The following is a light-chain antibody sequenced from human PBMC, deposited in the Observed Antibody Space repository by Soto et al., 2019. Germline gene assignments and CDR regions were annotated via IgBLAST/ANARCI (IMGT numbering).Light chain of an antibody. CDR2: KAS. CDR1: QSIGSS. Sequence: DIQMTQSPSTLPASVVDRVTITCRASQSIGSSLAWYQLKPGKAPKVLIYKASTLKSGVPSRFSGSGSGTEFTLTISSLQPDDFATYYCQHYNSFWTFGQGTKVDIK. CDR3: QHYNSFWT. V-gene: IGKV1-5*03. J-gene: IGKJ1*01.